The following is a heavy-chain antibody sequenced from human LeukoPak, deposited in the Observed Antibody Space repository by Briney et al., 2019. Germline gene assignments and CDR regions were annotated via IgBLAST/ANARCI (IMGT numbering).Heavy chain of an antibody. J-gene: IGHJ4*02. D-gene: IGHD2-21*01. Sequence: GGSLRLSCAASGFTVSSYAMSWVRQAPGKGLEWVANIKQDGSEKHYVDSVKGRFTISRDNAKNSLYLQMNSLRAEDTALYYCAKHRPLWAYWGQGTLVTVSS. CDR1: GFTVSSYA. V-gene: IGHV3-7*02. CDR2: IKQDGSEK. CDR3: AKHRPLWAY.